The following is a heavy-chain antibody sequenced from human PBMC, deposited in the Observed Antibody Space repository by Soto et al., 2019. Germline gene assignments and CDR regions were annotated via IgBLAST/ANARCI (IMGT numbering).Heavy chain of an antibody. CDR3: ARGAAGTEAFDI. Sequence: APVEGFCKGSGYNITGHYKDWGGQAPGQGLEWMGWINPSGGRTSYAQKFQGRLTMTRDTSTSTVYMELNSLRSEDTAVYYCARGAAGTEAFDIWGQGTMVTVSS. D-gene: IGHD6-13*01. CDR2: INPSGGRT. J-gene: IGHJ3*02. V-gene: IGHV1-46*03. CDR1: GYNITGHY.